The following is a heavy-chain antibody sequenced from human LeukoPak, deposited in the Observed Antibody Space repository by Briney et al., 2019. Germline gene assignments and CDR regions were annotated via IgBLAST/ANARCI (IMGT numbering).Heavy chain of an antibody. CDR3: ARAPTPYFTYYMDV. J-gene: IGHJ6*03. D-gene: IGHD2-21*01. CDR2: IGSSGSAGGNI. CDR1: GFSFSGFG. Sequence: GGSLRLSCAASGFSFSGFGMNWVRQAPGKGLEWISYIGSSGSAGGNIYYAVSVKGRFTVSRDNVKDSLFLQMNSLQDADTAVYYCARAPTPYFTYYMDVWGKGTTVTVSS. V-gene: IGHV3-48*02.